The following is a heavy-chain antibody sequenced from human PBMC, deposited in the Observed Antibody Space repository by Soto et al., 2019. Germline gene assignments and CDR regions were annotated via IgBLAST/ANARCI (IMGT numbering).Heavy chain of an antibody. CDR3: ARMGYSGYDSGYYYYYGMDV. D-gene: IGHD5-12*01. V-gene: IGHV6-1*01. CDR1: GDSVSSNRAA. J-gene: IGHJ6*02. Sequence: SQTLSLTCAISGDSVSSNRAAWNWIRQSPSRGLEWLGRTYYRSKWYNDYAVSVKSRITINPDTSKNQFSLQLNSVTPEDTAVYYCARMGYSGYDSGYYYYYGMDVWGQGTTVTVSS. CDR2: TYYRSKWYN.